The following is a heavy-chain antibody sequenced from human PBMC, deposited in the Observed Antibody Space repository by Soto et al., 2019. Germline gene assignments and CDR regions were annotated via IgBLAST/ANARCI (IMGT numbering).Heavy chain of an antibody. CDR1: GFTFSSYA. CDR3: ARDVGVDPYYYYGMDV. J-gene: IGHJ6*02. D-gene: IGHD2-2*01. V-gene: IGHV3-30-3*01. Sequence: LRLSCAASGFTFSSYAMHWVRQAPGKGLEWVAVISYDGSNKYYADSVKGRFTISRDNSKNTLYLQMNSLRAEDTAVYYCARDVGVDPYYYYGMDVWGQGTTVTVSS. CDR2: ISYDGSNK.